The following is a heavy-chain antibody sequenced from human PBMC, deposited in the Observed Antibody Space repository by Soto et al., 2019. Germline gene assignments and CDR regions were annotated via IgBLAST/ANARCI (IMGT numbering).Heavy chain of an antibody. V-gene: IGHV1-69*13. CDR2: IIPIFGTA. CDR3: ARGYYDSSGDFDY. Sequence: SVKVSCKASGGTFSSYAISWVRQAPGQGLEWMGGIIPIFGTANYAQKFQGRVTITADESTSTAYMELSSLRSEDTAVYYCARGYYDSSGDFDYWGQGTLVTVSS. CDR1: GGTFSSYA. J-gene: IGHJ4*02. D-gene: IGHD3-22*01.